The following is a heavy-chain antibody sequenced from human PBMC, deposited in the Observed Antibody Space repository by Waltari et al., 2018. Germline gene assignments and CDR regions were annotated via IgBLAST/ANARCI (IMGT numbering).Heavy chain of an antibody. CDR1: GYSISSGYY. D-gene: IGHD4-17*01. CDR3: AREGGDGDQGFDY. Sequence: QVQLQESGPGLVKPSETLSLTCAVSGYSISSGYYWGWIRQPPGKGLEWIGSIYHSGSTYYNPSLKSRVTISVDTSKNQFSLKLSSVTAADTAVYYCAREGGDGDQGFDYWGQGTLVTVSS. V-gene: IGHV4-38-2*02. CDR2: IYHSGST. J-gene: IGHJ4*02.